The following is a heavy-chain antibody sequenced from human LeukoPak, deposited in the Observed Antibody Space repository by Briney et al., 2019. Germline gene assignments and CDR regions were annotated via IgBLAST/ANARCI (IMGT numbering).Heavy chain of an antibody. Sequence: GGSLRLSCAASGFTFSSHAMGWVRQAPGKGLEWVSAIGGRGGSTYYADSVKGRFTISRDNPKNTLYLQMNSLRAEDTALYYCARDPGVVAFHYFDFWGQGTLVTVSS. D-gene: IGHD3-3*01. CDR3: ARDPGVVAFHYFDF. J-gene: IGHJ4*02. CDR1: GFTFSSHA. V-gene: IGHV3-23*01. CDR2: IGGRGGST.